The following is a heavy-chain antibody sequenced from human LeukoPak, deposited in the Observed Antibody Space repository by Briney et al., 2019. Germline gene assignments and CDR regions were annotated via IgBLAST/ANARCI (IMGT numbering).Heavy chain of an antibody. CDR1: GFTFSSYA. CDR2: ISYDGSNK. J-gene: IGHJ3*02. CDR3: ARGFGDSKKLTYYYDSSGYYYCAFDI. D-gene: IGHD3-22*01. V-gene: IGHV3-30-3*01. Sequence: VQPGRSLRLSCAASGFTFSSYAMHWVRQAPGKGLEWVAVISYDGSNKYYADSVKGRFTISRDNSKNTLYLQMNSLRAEDTAVYYCARGFGDSKKLTYYYDSSGYYYCAFDIWGQGTMVTVSS.